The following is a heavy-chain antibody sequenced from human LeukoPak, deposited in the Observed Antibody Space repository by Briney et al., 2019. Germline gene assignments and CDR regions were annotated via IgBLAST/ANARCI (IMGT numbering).Heavy chain of an antibody. D-gene: IGHD2-15*01. CDR2: IHHSGIT. CDR1: GGSISSSSYY. CDR3: AKSSRLSLAAAFDY. V-gene: IGHV4-39*01. Sequence: PSETLSLTCTVSGGSISSSSYYWGWIRQPPGKGLEWIGNIHHSGITYFNPSLKTRITISVDTSKNQFSLRLSSVTAADTAVYYCAKSSRLSLAAAFDYWGQGTLVTVSS. J-gene: IGHJ4*02.